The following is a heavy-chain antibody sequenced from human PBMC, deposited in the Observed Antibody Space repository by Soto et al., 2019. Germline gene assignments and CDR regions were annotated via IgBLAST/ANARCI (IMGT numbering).Heavy chain of an antibody. CDR2: INHSGST. Sequence: SETLSLTCAVYGGSFSGYYWSWIRQPPGKGLEWIGEINHSGSTNYNPSLKSRVTISVDTSKNQFSLKLSSVTAADTAVYYCARGRITYYDSSGYYHTAGYYGMDVWGQGTTVTVSS. D-gene: IGHD3-22*01. V-gene: IGHV4-34*01. J-gene: IGHJ6*02. CDR3: ARGRITYYDSSGYYHTAGYYGMDV. CDR1: GGSFSGYY.